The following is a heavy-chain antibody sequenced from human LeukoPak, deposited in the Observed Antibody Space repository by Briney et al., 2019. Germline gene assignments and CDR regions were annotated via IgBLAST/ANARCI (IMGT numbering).Heavy chain of an antibody. CDR1: GGSFSGYY. D-gene: IGHD6-19*01. CDR3: ARQSGIAVAAY. CDR2: INHSGST. V-gene: IGHV4-34*01. Sequence: PSETLSLTCAVYGGSFSGYYWSWIRQPPGKGLEWIGEINHSGSTNYNPSLKSRVTISVDTSKNQFSLKLSSVTAADTAVYYCARQSGIAVAAYWGQGTLVTVSS. J-gene: IGHJ4*02.